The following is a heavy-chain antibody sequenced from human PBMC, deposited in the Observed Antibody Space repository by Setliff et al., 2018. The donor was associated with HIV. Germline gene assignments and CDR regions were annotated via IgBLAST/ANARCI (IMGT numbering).Heavy chain of an antibody. V-gene: IGHV1-18*01. D-gene: IGHD2-15*01. CDR3: TRDRVAGPYYYGMDV. CDR1: GYTFTTYG. Sequence: GASVKVSCKPSGYTFTTYGLSWVRQAPGQGLEWMGWISANYAKTDYSQKFQGRVTMTTDTSTSTAYMELRSLTSDDTAMYYCTRDRVAGPYYYGMDVWGQGTTVTVSS. CDR2: ISANYAKT. J-gene: IGHJ6*02.